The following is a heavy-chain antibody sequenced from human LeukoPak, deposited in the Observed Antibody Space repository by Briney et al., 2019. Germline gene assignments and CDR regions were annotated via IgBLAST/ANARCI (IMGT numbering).Heavy chain of an antibody. J-gene: IGHJ4*02. D-gene: IGHD2-21*02. CDR3: AKEGILYCGGDCYSDY. Sequence: GGSLRLSCAASGFTLSSYEMNWVRQAPGKGLEWVSAISGSGGSTYYADSVKGRFTISRDNSKNTLYLQMNSLRAEDTAVYYCAKEGILYCGGDCYSDYWGRGTLVTVSS. V-gene: IGHV3-23*01. CDR2: ISGSGGST. CDR1: GFTLSSYE.